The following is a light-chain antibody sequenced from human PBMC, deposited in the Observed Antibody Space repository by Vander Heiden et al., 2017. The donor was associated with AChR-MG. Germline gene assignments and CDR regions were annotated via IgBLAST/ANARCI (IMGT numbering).Light chain of an antibody. CDR2: GNS. Sequence: QSVLTPPPSVSGAPGQRVNTSCTRISSNIGAGNEVHGYQQLPGTAPKLLIYGNSNRPSGVPDRFSGSKYGTAASLAITGLQAEDEADYYCQAYDSSRSGSVFGGGTKLTVL. V-gene: IGLV1-40*01. CDR3: QAYDSSRSGSV. J-gene: IGLJ2*01. CDR1: SSNIGAGNE.